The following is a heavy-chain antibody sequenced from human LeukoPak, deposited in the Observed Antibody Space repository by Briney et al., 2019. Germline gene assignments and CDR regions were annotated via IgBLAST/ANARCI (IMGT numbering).Heavy chain of an antibody. CDR2: INHSGST. V-gene: IGHV4-34*01. CDR3: ARGTYSSSWYIWFDP. Sequence: SETLSLTCAVYGGSFGGYYWSWIRQPPGKGLEWIGEINHSGSTNYNPSLKSRVTISVDTSKNQFSLKLSSVTAADTAVYYCARGTYSSSWYIWFDPWGQGTLVTVSS. J-gene: IGHJ5*02. D-gene: IGHD6-13*01. CDR1: GGSFGGYY.